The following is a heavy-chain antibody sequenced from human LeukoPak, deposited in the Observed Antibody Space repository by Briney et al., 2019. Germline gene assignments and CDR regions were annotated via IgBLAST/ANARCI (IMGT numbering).Heavy chain of an antibody. Sequence: GGSLRLSCAASGFTFSSYAMHWVRQAPGKGLEWVAVISYDGSNKYYADSVKGRFTISRDNSKNTLYLQMSSLRAKDTAVYYCARDGREGTNAFDIWGQGTMVTVSS. CDR1: GFTFSSYA. CDR3: ARDGREGTNAFDI. D-gene: IGHD1-26*01. V-gene: IGHV3-30*04. CDR2: ISYDGSNK. J-gene: IGHJ3*02.